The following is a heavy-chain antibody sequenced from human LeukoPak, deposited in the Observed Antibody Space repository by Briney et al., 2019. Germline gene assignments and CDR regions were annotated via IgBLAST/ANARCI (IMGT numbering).Heavy chain of an antibody. CDR3: ARGYGDFRVEGRYFHS. V-gene: IGHV4-59*01. D-gene: IGHD4-17*01. J-gene: IGHJ4*02. CDR1: VGSITNYD. Sequence: SSETLSLTCTVSVGSITNYDWSWVRQPPGKGLEFIGHVHYSGTANYNPSLRSRVTISIDTSKKHFFLKLKSVTAADTAVYYCARGYGDFRVEGRYFHSWGQGTLVTASS. CDR2: VHYSGTA.